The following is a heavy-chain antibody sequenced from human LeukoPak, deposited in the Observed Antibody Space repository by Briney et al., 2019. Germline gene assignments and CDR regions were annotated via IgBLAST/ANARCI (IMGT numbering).Heavy chain of an antibody. CDR3: AGWSGSYLGGFDY. CDR2: IYTSGST. D-gene: IGHD1-26*01. J-gene: IGHJ4*02. Sequence: SETLSLTCTVSGGSISSGSYYWSWIRQPAGTGLEWIGRIYTSGSTNYNPSLKSRVTISVDTSKNQFSLKLSSVTAADTAVYYCAGWSGSYLGGFDYWGQGTLVTVSS. V-gene: IGHV4-61*02. CDR1: GGSISSGSYY.